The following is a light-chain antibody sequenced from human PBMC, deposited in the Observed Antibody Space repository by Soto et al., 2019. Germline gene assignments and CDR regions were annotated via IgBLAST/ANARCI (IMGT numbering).Light chain of an antibody. V-gene: IGLV1-40*01. Sequence: QSVLTQPPSVSGAPGQRVTISCTGSSSSIGAGYDVHWYQQLPGTAPKPLIYNNNNRPSGVPDRFSGSKSGTSASLAITGLQADDEADYYCQSYDSSLSGVVFGGGTKLTVL. J-gene: IGLJ2*01. CDR3: QSYDSSLSGVV. CDR2: NNN. CDR1: SSSIGAGYD.